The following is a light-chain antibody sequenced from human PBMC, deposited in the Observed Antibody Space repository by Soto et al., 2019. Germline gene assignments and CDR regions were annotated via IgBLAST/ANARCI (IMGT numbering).Light chain of an antibody. CDR3: QQRRKWLLT. Sequence: EIVLTQSPATLSLSPGERATLSCRASQSVSSYLAWYQQKPGQAPRLLIYDASNRATGIPARFSGRGSGTGFTLTISSLEPEDFAVYYCQQRRKWLLTFGVGTKVEIK. J-gene: IGKJ4*01. V-gene: IGKV3-11*01. CDR2: DAS. CDR1: QSVSSY.